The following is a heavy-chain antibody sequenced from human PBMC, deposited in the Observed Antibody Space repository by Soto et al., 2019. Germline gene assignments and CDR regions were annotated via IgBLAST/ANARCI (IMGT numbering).Heavy chain of an antibody. D-gene: IGHD3-3*01. J-gene: IGHJ4*02. CDR3: ARDTYYDFWSGYYTPPYYFDY. V-gene: IGHV3-21*01. Sequence: GGSLRLSCAASGFTFSSYSMNWVRQAPGKGLEWVSSISSSSSYIYYADSVKGRFTISRDNAKNSLYLQMNSLRAEDTAVYYCARDTYYDFWSGYYTPPYYFDYWGQGTLVTVSS. CDR2: ISSSSSYI. CDR1: GFTFSSYS.